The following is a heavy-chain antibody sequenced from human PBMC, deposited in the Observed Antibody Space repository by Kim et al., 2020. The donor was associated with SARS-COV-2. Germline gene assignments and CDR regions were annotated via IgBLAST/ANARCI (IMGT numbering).Heavy chain of an antibody. CDR1: GGSISSRSYY. D-gene: IGHD6-19*01. V-gene: IGHV4-39*01. Sequence: SETLSLTCTVSGGSISSRSYYWGWIRQPPGKGLQYIGSIYYSGSTLYNPSLKGRVTISVDSSTNQFSLRLGSVTATDTSLYFCARHPAVAGNPYWHFDLWGRGTLVTVSS. CDR2: IYYSGST. J-gene: IGHJ2*01. CDR3: ARHPAVAGNPYWHFDL.